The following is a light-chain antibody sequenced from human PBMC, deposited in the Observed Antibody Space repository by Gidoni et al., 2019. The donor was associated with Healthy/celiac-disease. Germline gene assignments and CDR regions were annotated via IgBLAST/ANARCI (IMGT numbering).Light chain of an antibody. CDR1: SSNIGAGYD. J-gene: IGLJ2*01. CDR3: QSYDSSLSGFRV. CDR2: GNS. Sequence: QSVLTQPPSVSGGPGQRGTISCTGSSSNIGAGYDVHWYQQLPGTAPKLLIYGNSNRPSGVPDRFSGSKSGTSASLAITGLQAEDEADYYCQSYDSSLSGFRVFGGGTKLTVL. V-gene: IGLV1-40*01.